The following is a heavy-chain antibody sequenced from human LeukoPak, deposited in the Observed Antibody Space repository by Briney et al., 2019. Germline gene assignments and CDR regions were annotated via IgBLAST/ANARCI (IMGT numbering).Heavy chain of an antibody. V-gene: IGHV1-2*02. CDR2: INPNNGGT. Sequence: ASVKVSCKASGYTFTGYYMHWVRQAPGQGLGWMGWINPNNGGTNYAQKFQGRVTMTRDTSISTAYMDLSSLRSDDTAVYYCAREVASCSCYVYWGQRTLVTASS. D-gene: IGHD6-13*01. J-gene: IGHJ1*01. CDR3: AREVASCSCYVY. CDR1: GYTFTGYY.